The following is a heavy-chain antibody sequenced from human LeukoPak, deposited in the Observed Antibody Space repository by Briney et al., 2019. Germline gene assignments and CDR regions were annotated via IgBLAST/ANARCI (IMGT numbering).Heavy chain of an antibody. V-gene: IGHV3-23*01. CDR1: GFTFSTYV. CDR2: IGGTDGTT. CDR3: TKRVDGSGTYYIDY. Sequence: GGSPRLSCAASGFTFSTYVMNWVRQAPGKGLEWVSAIGGTDGTTFYADSVKGRFAISRDNSKNTLFLDMHTLRAEDTALYYCTKRVDGSGTYYIDYWGQGTLVTVSS. D-gene: IGHD3-10*01. J-gene: IGHJ4*02.